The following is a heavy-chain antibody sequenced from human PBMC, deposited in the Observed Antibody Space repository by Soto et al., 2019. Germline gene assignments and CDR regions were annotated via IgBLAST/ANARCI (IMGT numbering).Heavy chain of an antibody. V-gene: IGHV4-59*08. J-gene: IGHJ6*03. CDR3: AKVAVAGTGPYDYYYYMDV. CDR1: GGSISSYY. Sequence: SETLSLTCTVSGGSISSYYWSWIRQPPGKGLEWIGYIYYSGSTNYNPSIKSRVNISVDTSKNQFSLKMSSVTAADTAVFYCAKVAVAGTGPYDYYYYMDVWGKGTTVTVSS. CDR2: IYYSGST. D-gene: IGHD6-19*01.